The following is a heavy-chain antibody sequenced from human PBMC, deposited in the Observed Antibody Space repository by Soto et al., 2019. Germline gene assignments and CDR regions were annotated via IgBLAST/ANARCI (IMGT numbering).Heavy chain of an antibody. CDR2: LSHDGSNK. J-gene: IGHJ4*02. CDR1: GFTLSSHG. D-gene: IGHD2-21*01. V-gene: IGHV3-30*18. Sequence: QVQLVESGGGVVQPGRSLRLSCAASGFTLSSHGMHWVRQAPGKGLEWVAVLSHDGSNKFYAVSVEGRFTISRDDSKNTLYLQMNSLSAKVTATYYCAKANTYSDYWGQGTLVTVSP. CDR3: AKANTYSDY.